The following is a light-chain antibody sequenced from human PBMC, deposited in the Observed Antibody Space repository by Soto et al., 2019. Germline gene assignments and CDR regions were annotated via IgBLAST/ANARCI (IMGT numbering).Light chain of an antibody. CDR2: GAS. V-gene: IGKV3-20*01. Sequence: EFVLTQSPGTLSLSPGERATLSCRASQSVSSSYLAWYQQKPGQAPRLLIYGASSRATGIPDRFSGSGSGTDFTLTIGRLEPEDFAVYYGQQYGSSPRTVGRGTKVEIK. J-gene: IGKJ1*01. CDR3: QQYGSSPRT. CDR1: QSVSSSY.